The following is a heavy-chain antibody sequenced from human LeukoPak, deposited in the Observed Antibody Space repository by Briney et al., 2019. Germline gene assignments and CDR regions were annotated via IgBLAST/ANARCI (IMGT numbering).Heavy chain of an antibody. CDR3: ARDNYYDSSGYYRDYYYNGMDV. CDR2: INPNSGGT. D-gene: IGHD3-22*01. V-gene: IGHV1-2*04. CDR1: GYTFTGYY. Sequence: ASVKVSCKASGYTFTGYYMHWVRQAPGQGLEWMGWINPNSGGTNYAQKFQGWVTMTRDTSISTAYMELSRLRSDDTAVYYCARDNYYDSSGYYRDYYYNGMDVWGQGATVTVSS. J-gene: IGHJ6*02.